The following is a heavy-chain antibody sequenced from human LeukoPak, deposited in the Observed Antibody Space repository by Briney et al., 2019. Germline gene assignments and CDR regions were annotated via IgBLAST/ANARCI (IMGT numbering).Heavy chain of an antibody. V-gene: IGHV3-21*01. Sequence: GGSLRLSCAASGFTFSSYSMNWVRQAPGKGLEWVSSISNSSSYIYYADSMKGRFTISRDNAKNLLYLQMNSLRAEDTAVYYCARGPAYSNYDWFDPWGQGTLVTVSS. CDR1: GFTFSSYS. CDR3: ARGPAYSNYDWFDP. CDR2: ISNSSSYI. J-gene: IGHJ5*02. D-gene: IGHD4-11*01.